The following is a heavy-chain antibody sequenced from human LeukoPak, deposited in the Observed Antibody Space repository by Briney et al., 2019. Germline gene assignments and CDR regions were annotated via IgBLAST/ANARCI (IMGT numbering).Heavy chain of an antibody. CDR3: TRQGPETDYGGNFRFDY. CDR1: GYTLTELS. CDR2: FDPEDGET. D-gene: IGHD4-23*01. J-gene: IGHJ4*02. V-gene: IGHV1-24*01. Sequence: ASVKVSCKVSGYTLTELSMHWVRQAPGKGLVWMGGFDPEDGETIYAQKFQGRVTMTEDTSTDTAYMELSSLRSEDTAVYYCTRQGPETDYGGNFRFDYWGQGTLVTVSS.